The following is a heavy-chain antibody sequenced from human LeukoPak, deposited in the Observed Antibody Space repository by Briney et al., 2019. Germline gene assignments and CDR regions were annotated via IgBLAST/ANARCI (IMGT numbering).Heavy chain of an antibody. V-gene: IGHV1-24*01. D-gene: IGHD3-10*01. CDR2: FDLVHGDT. J-gene: IGHJ4*02. CDR1: GYRFTELS. CDR3: ASEKYGSGSYWDNTALFPLGY. Sequence: ASVKVSCKVSGYRFTELSRHWVRQAPGKGLEWLGGFDLVHGDTIYAQKFQGRVTMTEDTSTDTSYMELSSLRSEDTAVYYCASEKYGSGSYWDNTALFPLGYRGQGTLVTVSS.